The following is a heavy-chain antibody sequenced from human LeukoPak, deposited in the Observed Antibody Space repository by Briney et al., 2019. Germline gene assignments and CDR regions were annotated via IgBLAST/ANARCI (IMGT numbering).Heavy chain of an antibody. D-gene: IGHD7-27*01. Sequence: ASVKVSCKASGYTFTSYDFNWVRQATGQRPEWMGWMSPNSGDTGYAQKFQDRVTMTRNTSISTAYMELSSLRTDDTAVYYCARGPPNWGYDYWGPGTLVTVSS. J-gene: IGHJ4*02. CDR1: GYTFTSYD. CDR3: ARGPPNWGYDY. V-gene: IGHV1-8*01. CDR2: MSPNSGDT.